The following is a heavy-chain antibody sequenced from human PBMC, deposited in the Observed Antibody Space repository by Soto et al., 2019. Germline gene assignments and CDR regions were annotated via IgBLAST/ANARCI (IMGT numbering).Heavy chain of an antibody. CDR3: ARGTGGGGAIFGILIGSRNYYVDV. Sequence: QVQLVQSGTEVKKPGASVKVSCKASGYTFTNYDINWVRQAPGQGLEWMGWVNPNSGNTGYAQMFQGRVTMTTNTSKTTANIELSSLTSDDTAVYYCARGTGGGGAIFGILIGSRNYYVDVWGKGTTVTVSS. V-gene: IGHV1-8*01. CDR1: GYTFTNYD. D-gene: IGHD3-3*01. J-gene: IGHJ6*03. CDR2: VNPNSGNT.